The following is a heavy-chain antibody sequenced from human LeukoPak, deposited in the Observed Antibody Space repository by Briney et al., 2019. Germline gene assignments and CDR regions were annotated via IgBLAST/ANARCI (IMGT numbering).Heavy chain of an antibody. CDR3: AKEYNVGYFDWFDP. V-gene: IGHV3-23*01. CDR1: GFTVSSNY. CDR2: ISGSGGST. J-gene: IGHJ5*02. D-gene: IGHD1-14*01. Sequence: GGSLRLSCAASGFTVSSNYMSWVRQAPGKGLEWVSVISGSGGSTYYADSVKGRFTISRDNSKNTLYLQMNSLRAEDTAVYYCAKEYNVGYFDWFDPWGQGTLVTVSS.